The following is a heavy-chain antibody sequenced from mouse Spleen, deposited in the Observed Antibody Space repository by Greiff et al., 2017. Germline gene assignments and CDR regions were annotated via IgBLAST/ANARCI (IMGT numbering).Heavy chain of an antibody. J-gene: IGHJ2*01. D-gene: IGHD1-1*01. CDR3: ARRFTTVVPFDY. CDR1: GYTFTDYY. V-gene: IGHV1-19*01. CDR2: INPYNGGT. Sequence: VQLQQSGPVLVKPGASVKMSCKASGYTFTDYYMNWVKQSHGKSLEWIGVINPYNGGTSYNQKFKGKATLTVDKSSSTAYMELNSLTSEDSAVYYCARRFTTVVPFDYWGQGTTLTVSS.